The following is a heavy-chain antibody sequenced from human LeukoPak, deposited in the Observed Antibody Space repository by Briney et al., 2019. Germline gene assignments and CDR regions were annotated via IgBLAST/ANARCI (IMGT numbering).Heavy chain of an antibody. CDR2: ISGSSRAR. V-gene: IGHV3-23*01. CDR1: GVTFSDSA. CDR3: ATEGTDSFGFYIS. J-gene: IGHJ5*02. Sequence: GGSLRLSCVASGVTFSDSAMHWVRQAPGEGLEWVAGISGSSRARYYADSVQGRFTISRDNSKRTLYLQMNNLRVDDAATYFCATEGTDSFGFYISWGRGVPVTVST. D-gene: IGHD2/OR15-2a*01.